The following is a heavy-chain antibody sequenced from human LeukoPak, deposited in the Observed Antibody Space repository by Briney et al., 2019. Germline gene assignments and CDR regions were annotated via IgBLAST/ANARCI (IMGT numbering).Heavy chain of an antibody. J-gene: IGHJ4*02. Sequence: TSETLSLTCTVSGGSISSYYWSWIRQPPGKGLEWIGYIYTSGSTNYNPSLKSRVTISVDTSKNQFSLKLSSVTAADTAVYYCAGTGTTHFDYWGQGTLVTVSS. CDR2: IYTSGST. CDR1: GGSISSYY. V-gene: IGHV4-4*09. D-gene: IGHD1-7*01. CDR3: AGTGTTHFDY.